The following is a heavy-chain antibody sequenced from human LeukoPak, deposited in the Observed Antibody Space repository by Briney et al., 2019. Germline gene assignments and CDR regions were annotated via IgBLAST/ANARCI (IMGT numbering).Heavy chain of an antibody. CDR1: GFTFSSYG. J-gene: IGHJ3*01. Sequence: PGGSLRLSCAASGFTFSSYGMHWVRQAPGKGLEWGAFIRYDGSNKYYADSVKGRFTISRDNSKNTLYLQMNSLRAEDTAVYYCAKGRCSSTSCYPRGYDAFDVWGQGTMVTVSS. CDR2: IRYDGSNK. D-gene: IGHD2-2*01. V-gene: IGHV3-30*02. CDR3: AKGRCSSTSCYPRGYDAFDV.